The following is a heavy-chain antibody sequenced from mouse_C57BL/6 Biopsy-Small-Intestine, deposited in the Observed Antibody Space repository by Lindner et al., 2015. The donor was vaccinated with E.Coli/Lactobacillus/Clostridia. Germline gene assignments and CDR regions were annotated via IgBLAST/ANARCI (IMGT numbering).Heavy chain of an antibody. V-gene: IGHV1-42*01. CDR3: ARSYYDNLDY. Sequence: VQLQESGPELVKPGASVKTSCKASGYSFTGYYMNWVKQSPEKSLEWIGEINPSTGGTSYNQKFKGKATLTVDKYSSTAYMQLKSLTFEDSAVYYCARSYYDNLDYWGQGTTLTVSS. D-gene: IGHD2-10*01. CDR2: INPSTGGT. CDR1: GYSFTGYY. J-gene: IGHJ2*01.